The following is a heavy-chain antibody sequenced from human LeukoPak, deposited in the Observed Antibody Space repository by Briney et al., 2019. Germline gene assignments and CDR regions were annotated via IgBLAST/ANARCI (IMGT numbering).Heavy chain of an antibody. J-gene: IGHJ6*02. CDR3: ARVPLDHYYYGMDV. CDR2: ISAYNGNT. CDR1: GYTFTSYG. V-gene: IGHV1-18*01. Sequence: ASVKVSCKASGYTFTSYGISWVRQAPGQGLEWMGWISAYNGNTNYAQKLQGRVTMTTDTSTSTAYMELRSLRSDDTAVYYCARVPLDHYYYGMDVWGQGTMVTVSS.